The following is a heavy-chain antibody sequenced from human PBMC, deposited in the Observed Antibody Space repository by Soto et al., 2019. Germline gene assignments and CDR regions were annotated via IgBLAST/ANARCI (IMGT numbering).Heavy chain of an antibody. CDR2: IYSGGST. CDR3: ARGSPDYYDSSGYYFDY. J-gene: IGHJ4*02. Sequence: EVQLVESGGGLIQPGGSLRLSCAASGFTVSSNYMSWVRQAPGKGLEWVSVIYSGGSTYYADSVKGRFTISRDNSKNTLYLQMNSLRAEDTAVYYCARGSPDYYDSSGYYFDYWGQGTLVTVSS. V-gene: IGHV3-53*01. CDR1: GFTVSSNY. D-gene: IGHD3-22*01.